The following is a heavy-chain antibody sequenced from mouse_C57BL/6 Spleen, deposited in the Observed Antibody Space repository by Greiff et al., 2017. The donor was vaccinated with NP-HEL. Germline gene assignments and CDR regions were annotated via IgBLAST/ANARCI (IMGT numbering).Heavy chain of an antibody. CDR3: TRLIYYYGSSYFDY. Sequence: EVKLMESGEGLVKPGGSLKLSCAASGFTFSSYAMSWVRQTPEKRLEWVAYISSGGDYIYYADTVKGRFTISRDNARNTLYLQMSSLKSEDTAMYYCTRLIYYYGSSYFDYWGQGTTLTVSS. V-gene: IGHV5-9-1*02. CDR1: GFTFSSYA. D-gene: IGHD1-1*01. CDR2: ISSGGDYI. J-gene: IGHJ2*01.